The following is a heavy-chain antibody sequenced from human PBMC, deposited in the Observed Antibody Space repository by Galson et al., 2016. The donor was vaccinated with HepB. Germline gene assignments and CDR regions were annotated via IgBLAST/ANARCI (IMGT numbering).Heavy chain of an antibody. CDR3: ARGGRGSPGDY. J-gene: IGHJ4*02. D-gene: IGHD3-10*01. CDR1: GFTFRDYW. CDR2: IFDDGSKK. Sequence: SLRLSCAASGFTFRDYWMHWARQAPGEGLVWVARIFDDGSKKNYADSVKGRFSISRDNAKDTLYLLMNSLRAEDTAVYFCARGGRGSPGDYWGQGTLVTVSS. V-gene: IGHV3-74*01.